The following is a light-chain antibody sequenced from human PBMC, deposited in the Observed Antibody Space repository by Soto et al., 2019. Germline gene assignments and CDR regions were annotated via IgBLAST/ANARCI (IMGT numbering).Light chain of an antibody. J-gene: IGKJ1*01. Sequence: EIVLTQSPDTLSLSPGERATLSCRASQSVSSSYLAWYQQRPGQAPRLLIYATSSRATDIPDRFIGYGSGTDFTLTISGLEPEDFAVYYCQQYGSSLSTFGQGTKVDIK. V-gene: IGKV3-20*01. CDR1: QSVSSSY. CDR2: ATS. CDR3: QQYGSSLST.